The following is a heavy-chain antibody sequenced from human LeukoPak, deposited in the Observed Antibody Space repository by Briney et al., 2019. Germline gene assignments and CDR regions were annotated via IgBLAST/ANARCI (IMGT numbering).Heavy chain of an antibody. V-gene: IGHV3-74*01. CDR3: ARAQGPHNWFDP. CDR2: INSDGSST. J-gene: IGHJ5*02. CDR1: GFTFSSYW. Sequence: GGSLRLSCAASGFTFSSYWMHWVRQAPGKWLVWVSRINSDGSSTSYADSVKGRFTISRDNAKNTLYLQMNSLRAEDTAVYYCARAQGPHNWFDPWGQGTLVTVSS.